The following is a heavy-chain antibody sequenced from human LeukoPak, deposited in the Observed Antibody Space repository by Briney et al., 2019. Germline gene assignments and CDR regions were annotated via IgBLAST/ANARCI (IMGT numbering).Heavy chain of an antibody. CDR1: GGSISDYY. CDR3: ARDGTGGSWYDY. J-gene: IGHJ4*02. V-gene: IGHV4-59*01. D-gene: IGHD2-15*01. CDR2: IYHSGGT. Sequence: SETLSLTCTVSGGSISDYYWNWIRQPPGKGPEWIGYIYHSGGTNYNPSLKSRVTMSVDTSKNQFSLKLSSVTTADTAVYYCARDGTGGSWYDYWGQGSLVTVSS.